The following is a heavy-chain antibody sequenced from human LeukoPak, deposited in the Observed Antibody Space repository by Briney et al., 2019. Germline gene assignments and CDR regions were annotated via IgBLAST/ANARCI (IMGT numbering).Heavy chain of an antibody. CDR2: IYTSGST. J-gene: IGHJ4*02. CDR1: GGSISSYY. Sequence: PSETLSLTCTVSGGSISSYYWSWIRQPAGKGLEWIGRIYTSGSTNYNPSLKSRVTMSVDTSKNQFSLKLSSVTAADTAVYYCARDYCSGSSCKIDYWGQGTLVTVSS. D-gene: IGHD2-15*01. V-gene: IGHV4-4*07. CDR3: ARDYCSGSSCKIDY.